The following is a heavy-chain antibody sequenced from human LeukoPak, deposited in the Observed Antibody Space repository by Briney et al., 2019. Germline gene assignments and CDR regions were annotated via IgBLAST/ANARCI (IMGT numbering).Heavy chain of an antibody. CDR2: IIPIFGTA. Sequence: ASVKVSCKASGGTFSSYAISWVRQAPRQGLEWMGGIIPIFGTANYAQKFQGRVTITADESTSTAYMELSSLRSEDTAVYYCARDPGIAAAGTRDFSFDYWGQGTLVTVSS. V-gene: IGHV1-69*01. CDR3: ARDPGIAAAGTRDFSFDY. CDR1: GGTFSSYA. J-gene: IGHJ4*02. D-gene: IGHD6-13*01.